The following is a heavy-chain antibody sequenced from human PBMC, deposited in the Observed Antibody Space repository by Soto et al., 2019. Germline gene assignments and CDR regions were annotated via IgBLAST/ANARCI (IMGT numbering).Heavy chain of an antibody. Sequence: GGSLRLSCAASGFTFSSYWMHWVRQAPGKGLVRVSRINPDGSATNYADSVKGRFTISRDNAKNTLYLQMNSLRAEDTAVFYCGRGGSDSPMAPGYWGQGTLVTVSS. J-gene: IGHJ4*02. CDR1: GFTFSSYW. CDR2: INPDGSAT. V-gene: IGHV3-74*01. CDR3: GRGGSDSPMAPGY. D-gene: IGHD5-18*01.